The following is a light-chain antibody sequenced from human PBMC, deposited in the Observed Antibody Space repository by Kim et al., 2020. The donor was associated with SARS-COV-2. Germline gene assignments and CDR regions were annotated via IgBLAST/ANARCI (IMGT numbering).Light chain of an antibody. CDR3: HQYGNLPYT. V-gene: IGKV3-20*01. CDR1: QSVRGRN. Sequence: EVVLTQSPDTLPLSPGESATLSCRASQSVRGRNLAWYQQSPGQPPRLLIYDAATRSTGISSRFSGSWSGTDFTLTIDRLETGDFAVYFCHQYGNLPYTFGQGTKLEI. CDR2: DAA. J-gene: IGKJ2*01.